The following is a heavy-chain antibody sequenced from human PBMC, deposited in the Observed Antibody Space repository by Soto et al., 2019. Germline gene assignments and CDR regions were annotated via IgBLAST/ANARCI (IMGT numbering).Heavy chain of an antibody. D-gene: IGHD2-15*01. CDR2: IIPIFGTA. CDR3: ARDVSVVVAAIGGWFDP. V-gene: IGHV1-69*12. J-gene: IGHJ5*02. Sequence: QVQLVQSGAEVKKPGSSVKVSCTASGGTFSSYAISWVRQAPGQGLEWMGGIIPIFGTANYAQKFEGRVTITAVESTSTAYMELSSRRSEDTAVYYCARDVSVVVAAIGGWFDPWGQGTLVTVSS. CDR1: GGTFSSYA.